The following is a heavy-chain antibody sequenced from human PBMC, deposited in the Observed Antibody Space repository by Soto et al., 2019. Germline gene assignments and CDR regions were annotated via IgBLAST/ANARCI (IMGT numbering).Heavy chain of an antibody. J-gene: IGHJ4*02. Sequence: GASVKVSCKASGYTFTSYDINWVRQAPGQGLEWMGGIIPIFGTANYAQKFQGRVTITADESTSTAYMELSSLRSEDTAVYYCARPGVYYYDSSGYYAFDYWGQGTLVTVSS. CDR3: ARPGVYYYDSSGYYAFDY. CDR2: IIPIFGTA. CDR1: GYTFTSYD. D-gene: IGHD3-22*01. V-gene: IGHV1-69*13.